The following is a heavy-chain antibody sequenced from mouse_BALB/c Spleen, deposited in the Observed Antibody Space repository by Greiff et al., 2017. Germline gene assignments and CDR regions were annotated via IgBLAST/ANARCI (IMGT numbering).Heavy chain of an antibody. V-gene: IGHV14-3*02. CDR3: ARTTVVATDY. CDR1: GFNIKDTY. J-gene: IGHJ2*01. Sequence: VPLQQSGAELVKPGASVKLSCPASGFNIKDTYMHWVKQRPEQGLEWIGRIDPANGNTKYDPKFQGKATITADTSSNTAYLQLSSLTSEDTAVYYCARTTVVATDYWGQGTTRTVSS. CDR2: IDPANGNT. D-gene: IGHD1-1*01.